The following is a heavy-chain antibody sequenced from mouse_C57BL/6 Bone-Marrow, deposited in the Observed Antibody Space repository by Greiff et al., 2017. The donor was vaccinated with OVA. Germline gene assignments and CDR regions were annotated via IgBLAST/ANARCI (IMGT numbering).Heavy chain of an antibody. V-gene: IGHV1-69*01. D-gene: IGHD3-2*02. CDR1: GYTFTSYW. CDR2: IDPSDSYT. CDR3: AIKSDSSGYVLFAY. Sequence: QVQLQQPGAELVMPGASVKLSCKASGYTFTSYWMHWVKQRPGQGLEWIGEIDPSDSYTNYNQKFKGKSTLTVDKSSSTAYMQLSSLTSEDSAVYYCAIKSDSSGYVLFAYWGQGTLVTVSA. J-gene: IGHJ3*01.